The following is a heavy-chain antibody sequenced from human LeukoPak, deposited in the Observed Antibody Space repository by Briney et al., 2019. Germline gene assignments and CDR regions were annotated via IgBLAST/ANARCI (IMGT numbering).Heavy chain of an antibody. CDR1: RFTFSSYA. J-gene: IGHJ6*03. CDR3: ARVWQQLVVYYYYYYMDV. D-gene: IGHD6-13*01. Sequence: GGSLRLSCAASRFTFSSYAMTWVRQAPGKGLEWVSGITSSGDRTDYADSVKGRFTISRDNAKNSLYLQMNSLRAEDTAVYYCARVWQQLVVYYYYYYMDVWGKGTTVTVSS. V-gene: IGHV3-23*01. CDR2: ITSSGDRT.